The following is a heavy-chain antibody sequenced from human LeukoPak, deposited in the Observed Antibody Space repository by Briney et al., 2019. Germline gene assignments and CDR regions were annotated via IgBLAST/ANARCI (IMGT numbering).Heavy chain of an antibody. CDR1: GGSISRYY. J-gene: IGHJ3*02. Sequence: PSETLSLTCTISGGSISRYYWTWIRQPPGKGLEWFGYIYYSGSTKYHPSLKSRVTISLDTSKNQFSLKLSSVTAADTAVYYCMRVGYGSGNPPGGFDSWGQGTMVTVSS. D-gene: IGHD3-10*01. CDR2: IYYSGST. V-gene: IGHV4-59*01. CDR3: MRVGYGSGNPPGGFDS.